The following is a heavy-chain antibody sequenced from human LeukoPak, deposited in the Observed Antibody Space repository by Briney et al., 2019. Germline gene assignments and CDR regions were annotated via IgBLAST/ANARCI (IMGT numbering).Heavy chain of an antibody. J-gene: IGHJ4*02. Sequence: GGSLRLSCAASGFTFSSYAMHWVRQAPGKGLEYVSAISSNGGSTYYANSVKGRFTISRDISKNMLYLQMNSLRAEDTAVYFCARDDRYWGQGTLVTVSS. CDR3: ARDDRY. V-gene: IGHV3-64*01. D-gene: IGHD1-14*01. CDR1: GFTFSSYA. CDR2: ISSNGGST.